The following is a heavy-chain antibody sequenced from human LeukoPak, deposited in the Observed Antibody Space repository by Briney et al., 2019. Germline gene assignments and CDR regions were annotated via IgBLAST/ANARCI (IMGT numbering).Heavy chain of an antibody. V-gene: IGHV1-69*01. CDR2: IIPIFGTA. CDR1: GGTFSSYA. CDR3: ARAGGAAGTLYYYYMDV. D-gene: IGHD6-13*01. Sequence: ASVKVSCKASGGTFSSYAISWVRQAPRQGLEWMGGIIPIFGTANYAQKFQGRVTITADESTSTAYMELSSLRSEDTAVYYCARAGGAAGTLYYYYMDVWGKGTTVTISS. J-gene: IGHJ6*03.